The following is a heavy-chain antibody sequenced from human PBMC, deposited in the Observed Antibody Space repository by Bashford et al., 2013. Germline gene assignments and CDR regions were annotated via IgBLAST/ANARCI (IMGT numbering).Heavy chain of an antibody. V-gene: IGHV4-4*07. J-gene: IGHJ5*02. CDR1: GGSISSYY. CDR2: IYTSGST. CDR3: ARDRTGGLQDSEADNWFDP. Sequence: SETLSLTCTVSGGSISSYYWSWIRQPAGKGLEWIGRIYTSGSTNYNPSLKSRVTMSVDTSKNQFSLKLSSVTAADTAVYYCARDRTGGLQDSEADNWFDPGAREPWSPSPQ. D-gene: IGHD6-19*01.